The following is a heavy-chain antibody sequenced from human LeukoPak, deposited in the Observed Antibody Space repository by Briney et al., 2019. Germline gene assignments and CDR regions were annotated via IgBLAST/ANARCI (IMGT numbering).Heavy chain of an antibody. D-gene: IGHD3-22*01. CDR3: ARFVGSRSAANKYYYDSSGLDAFDI. V-gene: IGHV3-21*01. Sequence: GGSLRLSCAASGFTFSSYSMNWVRQAPGKGLEWVSSISSSSSYIYYADSVKGRFTISRDNAKNSLYLQMNSLRAEDTAVYYCARFVGSRSAANKYYYDSSGLDAFDIWGQGTMVTVSS. J-gene: IGHJ3*02. CDR2: ISSSSSYI. CDR1: GFTFSSYS.